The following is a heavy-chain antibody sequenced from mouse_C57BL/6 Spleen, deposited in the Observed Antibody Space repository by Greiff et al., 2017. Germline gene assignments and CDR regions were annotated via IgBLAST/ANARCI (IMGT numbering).Heavy chain of an antibody. CDR3: ARGGVTTDFDY. V-gene: IGHV5-17*01. Sequence: EVKLMESGGGLVKPGGSLKLSCAASGFTFSDYGMYWVRQAPEKGLEWVAYISSGSSTIYYADTVKGRFTISRDNAKNTLFLQMTSLRSEDTAMYYCARGGVTTDFDYWGQGTTLTVSS. J-gene: IGHJ2*01. D-gene: IGHD2-2*01. CDR1: GFTFSDYG. CDR2: ISSGSSTI.